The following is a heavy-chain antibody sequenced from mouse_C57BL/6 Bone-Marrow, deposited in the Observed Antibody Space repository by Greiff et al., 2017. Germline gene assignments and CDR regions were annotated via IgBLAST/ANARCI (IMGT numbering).Heavy chain of an antibody. J-gene: IGHJ4*01. D-gene: IGHD1-2*01. Sequence: EVQGLESGAGLVQPGGSLSLSCAASGFTFTDYYMSWVRQPPGKALEWLGFICHKANGYTTEYRASVKGRFTISRDKSQGILDLQMNALGAEDRATYCGARYSGIRSDLMDDWGQGTTVTVSS. CDR3: ARYSGIRSDLMDD. CDR1: GFTFTDYY. V-gene: IGHV7-3*01. CDR2: ICHKANGYTT.